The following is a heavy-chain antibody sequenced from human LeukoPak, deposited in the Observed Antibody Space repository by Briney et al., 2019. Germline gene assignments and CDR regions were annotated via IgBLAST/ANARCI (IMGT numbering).Heavy chain of an antibody. D-gene: IGHD6-13*01. J-gene: IGHJ4*02. V-gene: IGHV4-30-2*01. CDR3: AREAIAAAGGFDY. CDR1: GGSISSGGYS. CDR2: IYHSGST. Sequence: SQTLSLTCAFSGGSISSGGYSWSWIRQPPGKGLEWIGYIYHSGSTYYNPSLKSRVTISVDRSKNQFSLKLSSVTAADTAVYYCAREAIAAAGGFDYWGQGTLVTVSS.